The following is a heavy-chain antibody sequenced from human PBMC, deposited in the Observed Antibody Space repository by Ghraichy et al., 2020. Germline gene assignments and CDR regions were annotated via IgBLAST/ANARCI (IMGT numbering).Heavy chain of an antibody. V-gene: IGHV4-34*01. D-gene: IGHD3-10*01. CDR2: INHSGST. CDR3: ARGRKSPALLWFRELKAGGFDY. CDR1: GGSFSGYY. J-gene: IGHJ4*02. Sequence: SETLSLTCAVYGGSFSGYYWSWIRQPPGKGLEWIGEINHSGSTNYNPSLKSRVTISVDTSKNQFSLKLSSVTAADTAVYYCARGRKSPALLWFRELKAGGFDYWGQGTLVTVSS.